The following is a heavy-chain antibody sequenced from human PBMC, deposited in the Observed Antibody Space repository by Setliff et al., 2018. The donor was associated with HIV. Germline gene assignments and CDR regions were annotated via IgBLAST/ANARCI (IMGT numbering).Heavy chain of an antibody. CDR2: IYYSGST. Sequence: SETLSLTCTVSGGSIIRGGYYWSWIRQHPGKGLEWIGYIYYSGSTSYNPSLKSRVTISQDTSKNQFSLKLSSVTAADTAVYYCARGEPGYFDYWGQGTLVTVSS. CDR3: ARGEPGYFDY. J-gene: IGHJ4*02. CDR1: GGSIIRGGYY. V-gene: IGHV4-31*03.